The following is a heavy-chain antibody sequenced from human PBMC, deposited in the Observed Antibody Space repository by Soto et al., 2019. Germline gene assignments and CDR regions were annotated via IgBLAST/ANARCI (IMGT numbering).Heavy chain of an antibody. Sequence: SETLSLTCTVSGGSIGGGDYYWTWIRRPPGKGLDWIGYIYYSGSTYYNPSLKSRLTISVDTSKNQFSLKLSSVTAADTAVYYCARSRGCSGYDYDYWGQGTLVTVSS. CDR3: ARSRGCSGYDYDY. CDR2: IYYSGST. V-gene: IGHV4-30-4*08. CDR1: GGSIGGGDYY. J-gene: IGHJ4*02. D-gene: IGHD5-12*01.